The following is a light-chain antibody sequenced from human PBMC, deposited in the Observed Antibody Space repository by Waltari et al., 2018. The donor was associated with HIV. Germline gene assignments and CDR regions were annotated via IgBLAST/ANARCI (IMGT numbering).Light chain of an antibody. CDR1: SFNIGRNY. V-gene: IGLV1-47*01. Sequence: QSVLTQPPSASGTPGQRVTISCSGSSFNIGRNYVSWYQQLPGTAPKVLIFRDNQRPSGVPDQVSGSKSGASASLAISGLRSEDEADYFCATWDDSLSGSYVFGPGTKVSVL. J-gene: IGLJ1*01. CDR3: ATWDDSLSGSYV. CDR2: RDN.